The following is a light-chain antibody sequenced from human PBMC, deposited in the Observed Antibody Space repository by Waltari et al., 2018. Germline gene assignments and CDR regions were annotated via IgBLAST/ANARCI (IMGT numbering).Light chain of an antibody. Sequence: QSVRTHPTPASGTHGPGVPTSCSGGASNIGNNVVHCSQQFPGKAPKLLISRSDRRPAGVPDRFSGSKSGTSASLAISGLQSEDEADYYCAAWDDSLNGRWVFGGGTKVTVL. CDR1: ASNIGNNV. CDR2: RSD. V-gene: IGLV1-44*01. CDR3: AAWDDSLNGRWV. J-gene: IGLJ3*02.